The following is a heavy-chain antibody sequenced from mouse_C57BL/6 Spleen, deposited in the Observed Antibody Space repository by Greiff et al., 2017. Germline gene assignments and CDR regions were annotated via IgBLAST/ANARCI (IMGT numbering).Heavy chain of an antibody. D-gene: IGHD1-1*01. Sequence: QVQLQQPGAELVKPGASVKLSCKASGYTFTSYWMHWVKPRPGQGLEWIGMIHPNSGSTNYNEKFKSKATLTVDKSSSTAYMQLSSLTSEDSAVYYCARPFITTVVKGAMDYWGQGTSVTVSS. CDR2: IHPNSGST. CDR3: ARPFITTVVKGAMDY. CDR1: GYTFTSYW. V-gene: IGHV1-64*01. J-gene: IGHJ4*01.